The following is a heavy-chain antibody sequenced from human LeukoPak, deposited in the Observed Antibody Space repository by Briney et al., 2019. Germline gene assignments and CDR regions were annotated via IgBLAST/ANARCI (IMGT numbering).Heavy chain of an antibody. CDR2: IYYSGST. CDR1: GGSISSYY. V-gene: IGHV4-59*08. Sequence: SETLSLTCTVSGGSISSYYWSWIRQPPGKGLEWIGYIYYSGSTNYNASLKGRVTISVDTSKNQFSLTLSPVTAADTAVYYCARLRGYSGYGDFDYWGQGTLVTVSS. CDR3: ARLRGYSGYGDFDY. J-gene: IGHJ4*02. D-gene: IGHD5-12*01.